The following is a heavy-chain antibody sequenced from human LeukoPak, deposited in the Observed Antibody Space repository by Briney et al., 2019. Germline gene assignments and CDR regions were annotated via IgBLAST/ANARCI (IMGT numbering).Heavy chain of an antibody. CDR2: INHSGST. Sequence: SETLSLTCTVSGGSIRSSYYYWGWIRQPPGKGLEWIGEINHSGSTNYNPSLKSRVTISVDTSKNQFSLKLSSVTAADTAVYYCARGLAVAGTSWGQGTLVTVSS. J-gene: IGHJ4*02. CDR1: GGSIRSSYYY. CDR3: ARGLAVAGTS. V-gene: IGHV4-39*07. D-gene: IGHD6-19*01.